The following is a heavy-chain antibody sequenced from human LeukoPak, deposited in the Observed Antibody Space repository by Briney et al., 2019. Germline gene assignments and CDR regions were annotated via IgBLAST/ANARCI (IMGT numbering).Heavy chain of an antibody. J-gene: IGHJ4*02. CDR1: GFAFSRSA. CDR2: ISYDARNN. CDR3: AREIVATIGFDY. V-gene: IGHV3-30*04. Sequence: GKSLRLSCAASGFAFSRSAMHWVRQAPGKGLERVAVISYDARNNYYADSVKGRFTISRDNSKSTLYLQMNSLRPEDTAVYYCAREIVATIGFDYWGQGTLVTVSS. D-gene: IGHD5-12*01.